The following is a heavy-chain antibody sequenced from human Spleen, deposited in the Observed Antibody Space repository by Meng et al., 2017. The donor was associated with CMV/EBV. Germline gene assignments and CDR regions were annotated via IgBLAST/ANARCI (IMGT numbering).Heavy chain of an antibody. CDR2: ISGSGGST. CDR1: GFTFSSYA. J-gene: IGHJ4*02. Sequence: GGSLRLSCAASGFTFSSYAMSWVRQAPGKGLEWVSLISGSGGSTYYADSVKGRFTISRDNSKNTLYLQMNSLRAEDTAVYYCAKARYCTNGVCLSAPDYWGQGTRVTVSS. D-gene: IGHD2-8*01. V-gene: IGHV3-23*01. CDR3: AKARYCTNGVCLSAPDY.